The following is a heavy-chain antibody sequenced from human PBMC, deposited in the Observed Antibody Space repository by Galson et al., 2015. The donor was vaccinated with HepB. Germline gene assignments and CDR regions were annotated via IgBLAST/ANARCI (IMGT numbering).Heavy chain of an antibody. Sequence: SETLSLTCTVSGGSISSYYWSWIRQPAGKGLEWIGRIYTSESTNYNPSLKSRVTMSVDTSKNQFSLKLSSVTAADTAVYYCARVRVGFGDLDALDIWGQGTMVTVSS. V-gene: IGHV4-4*07. CDR3: ARVRVGFGDLDALDI. CDR2: IYTSEST. J-gene: IGHJ3*02. CDR1: GGSISSYY. D-gene: IGHD3-10*01.